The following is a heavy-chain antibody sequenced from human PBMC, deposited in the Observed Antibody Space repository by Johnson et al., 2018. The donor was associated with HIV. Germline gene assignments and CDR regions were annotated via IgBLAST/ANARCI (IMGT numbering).Heavy chain of an antibody. CDR2: IRYDGDIT. V-gene: IGHV3-30*02. CDR3: AKGHSSGYPKYAFDI. J-gene: IGHJ3*02. Sequence: QVQLVESGGGVVQPGGSLRLSCAASGFTFSNYGMHWVRQAPGKGLEWVAFIRYDGDITYYVDSVKGRFTISRDNSKNTLYLQMNSLRTEDTAMYYCAKGHSSGYPKYAFDIWGRGTIVTVSS. D-gene: IGHD3-22*01. CDR1: GFTFSNYG.